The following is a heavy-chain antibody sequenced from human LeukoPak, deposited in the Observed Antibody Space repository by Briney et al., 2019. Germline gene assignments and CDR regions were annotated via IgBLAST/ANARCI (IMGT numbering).Heavy chain of an antibody. J-gene: IGHJ4*02. V-gene: IGHV3-7*01. CDR1: EFTFSSYW. D-gene: IGHD3-3*01. Sequence: GGSLRLSCAASEFTFSSYWMSWVRQAPGEGLEWVANIKQDGSEKYYVDSVKGRFTISRDNAKNSLYLQMNSLRAEDTAVYYCARDLAYDFWSGYYDYWGQGTLVTVSS. CDR2: IKQDGSEK. CDR3: ARDLAYDFWSGYYDY.